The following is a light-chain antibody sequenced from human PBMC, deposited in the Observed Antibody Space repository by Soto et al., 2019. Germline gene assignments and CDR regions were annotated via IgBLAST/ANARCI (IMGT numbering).Light chain of an antibody. CDR3: QQYGSSPLT. V-gene: IGKV3-20*01. CDR2: GAS. J-gene: IGKJ4*01. CDR1: QSVSSNY. Sequence: EIVLTQSPGTLSLSPGERATLSCRASQSVSSNYLAWYQQKPGQAPRLLIYGASSRATGIPDRFSGSGSGTDVTLTISRLEPEDFAVYYCQQYGSSPLTFGGETKMEVK.